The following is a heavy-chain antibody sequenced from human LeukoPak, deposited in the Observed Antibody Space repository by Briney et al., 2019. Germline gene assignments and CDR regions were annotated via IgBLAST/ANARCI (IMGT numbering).Heavy chain of an antibody. D-gene: IGHD6-19*01. CDR3: VKGYSSGWDHFDY. J-gene: IGHJ4*02. V-gene: IGHV3-64D*06. CDR2: ISSNGVTT. Sequence: GGSLRLSCSASGFTLSDYAMHWARQAPGKRLEFVSAISSNGVTTNYADSVKGRFTISRDNSKNTLSLQMSSLRAEDTAVYYCVKGYSSGWDHFDYWGQGTLVTVSS. CDR1: GFTLSDYA.